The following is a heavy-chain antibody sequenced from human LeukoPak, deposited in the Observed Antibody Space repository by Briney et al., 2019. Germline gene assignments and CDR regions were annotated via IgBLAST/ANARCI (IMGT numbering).Heavy chain of an antibody. CDR3: ARRNQPDY. Sequence: TGGSLRLSCAASGFPANTYAFHWVRQAPGKGLEWVAVISYDGRNKNYAESVKGRFTISRDNSNNTLYLQMDSLRVEDTAVYYCARRNQPDYWGQGILVTVSS. CDR2: ISYDGRNK. CDR1: GFPANTYA. D-gene: IGHD1-14*01. V-gene: IGHV3-30*04. J-gene: IGHJ4*02.